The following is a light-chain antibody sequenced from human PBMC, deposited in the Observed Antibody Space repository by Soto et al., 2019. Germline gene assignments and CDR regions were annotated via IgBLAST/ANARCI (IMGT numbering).Light chain of an antibody. CDR1: QSVSSS. Sequence: EIVMTQSPATLSVSPGERATLSCRASQSVSSSLAWYQQKPGQAPRLLIYGTSTRATGIPARFSGSGSGTEFPLTIGSLQSEDFAVYYCQQDNNWPPLTFGGGTKVEI. CDR3: QQDNNWPPLT. CDR2: GTS. V-gene: IGKV3-15*01. J-gene: IGKJ4*01.